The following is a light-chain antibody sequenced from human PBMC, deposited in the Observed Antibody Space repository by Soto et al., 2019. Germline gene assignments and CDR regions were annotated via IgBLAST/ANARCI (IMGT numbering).Light chain of an antibody. CDR3: QQYGSSPYT. V-gene: IGKV3-20*01. J-gene: IGKJ2*01. CDR1: QSVSRTY. CDR2: GAS. Sequence: EIVLTQSPGTLSLSPGERATLSCRASQSVSRTYLPWYQQKPDQAPRLLIYGASNRATGIPDRFSGSGSGTDFTLTINRLEPGDFAVYFCQQYGSSPYTFGQGTKLEIK.